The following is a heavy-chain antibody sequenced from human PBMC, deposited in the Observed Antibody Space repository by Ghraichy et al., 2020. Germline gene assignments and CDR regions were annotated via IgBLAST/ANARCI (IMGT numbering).Heavy chain of an antibody. J-gene: IGHJ5*02. CDR3: ARDRDWDGWFDP. CDR2: ISHTGSA. Sequence: SETLSLTCDVYGASISDYYWSWIRQPPGKGLEWIGEISHTGSANYNPSLKSRVIISVDTSKNQVSLNVSSVTAAYTAIYYCARDRDWDGWFDPWGQGTLVTVSS. D-gene: IGHD1-1*01. CDR1: GASISDYY. V-gene: IGHV4-34*01.